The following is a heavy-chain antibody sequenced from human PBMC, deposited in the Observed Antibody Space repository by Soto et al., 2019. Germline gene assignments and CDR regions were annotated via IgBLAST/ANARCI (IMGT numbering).Heavy chain of an antibody. CDR3: ARDNILGILYGGMDV. CDR2: IYYSGST. J-gene: IGHJ6*02. Sequence: SETLSLTCTVSGGSLSSGYYYWSWIRQPPGKGLEWIGYIYYSGSTYYNPSLKSRVTISVDTSKNQFYLKLSSVTAADTAVYYCARDNILGILYGGMDVWGQGTTVNVSS. CDR1: GGSLSSGYYY. D-gene: IGHD2-8*01. V-gene: IGHV4-30-4*01.